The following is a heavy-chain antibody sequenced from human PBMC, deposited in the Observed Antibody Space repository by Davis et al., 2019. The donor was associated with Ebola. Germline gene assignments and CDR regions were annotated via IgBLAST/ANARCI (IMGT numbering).Heavy chain of an antibody. V-gene: IGHV4-34*01. CDR1: GGSFSGYY. CDR3: ARLPLYYGSGSYYTPYWYYGMDV. D-gene: IGHD3-10*01. CDR2: INHSGST. J-gene: IGHJ6*02. Sequence: SETLSLTCAVYGGSFSGYYWSWIRQPPGKGLEWIGEINHSGSTNYNPSLKSRVTISVDTSKNQFSLKLSSVTAADTAVYYCARLPLYYGSGSYYTPYWYYGMDVWGQGTTVTVSS.